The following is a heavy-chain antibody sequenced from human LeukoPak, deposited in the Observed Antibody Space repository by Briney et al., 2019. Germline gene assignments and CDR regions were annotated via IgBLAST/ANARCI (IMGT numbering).Heavy chain of an antibody. J-gene: IGHJ6*02. CDR1: GGSISSYY. D-gene: IGHD3-22*01. CDR3: ARDQAGDNSGYAYYYYYGMDV. Sequence: SETLSLTCTVSGGSISSYYWSWIRQPPGKGLEWIGYIYYSGSTNYNPSLKSRVTISVDTSKNQFSLKLSSVTAADTAVYYCARDQAGDNSGYAYYYYYGMDVWGQGTTVTVSS. CDR2: IYYSGST. V-gene: IGHV4-59*01.